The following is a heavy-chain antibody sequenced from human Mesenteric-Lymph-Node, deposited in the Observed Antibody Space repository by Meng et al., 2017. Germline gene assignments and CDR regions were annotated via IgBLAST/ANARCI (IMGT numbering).Heavy chain of an antibody. D-gene: IGHD6-19*01. Sequence: ASVKVSCKASGYTFTSYGISWVRQVPGQGLEWMGWISAYNGNTNYAQKLQGRVTMTTDTSTSTAYMELRSLRSDDTAVYYCARVTGEQWLDYYYYGMDVWGQGNRVTGAS. J-gene: IGHJ6*01. CDR3: ARVTGEQWLDYYYYGMDV. V-gene: IGHV1-18*01. CDR1: GYTFTSYG. CDR2: ISAYNGNT.